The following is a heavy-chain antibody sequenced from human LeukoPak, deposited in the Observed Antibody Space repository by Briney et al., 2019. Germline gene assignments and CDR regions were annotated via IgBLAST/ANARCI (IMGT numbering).Heavy chain of an antibody. Sequence: PGGSLRLSCAASGFTFSSYGMHWVRQAPGKGLEWVAVIWYDGSNKYYADSVKGRFTISRDNSKNTLYLQMNSLRAEDTAVYYCARDRGCGSTSCYLGWFDPWGQGTLVTVSS. J-gene: IGHJ5*02. D-gene: IGHD2-2*01. V-gene: IGHV3-33*01. CDR1: GFTFSSYG. CDR2: IWYDGSNK. CDR3: ARDRGCGSTSCYLGWFDP.